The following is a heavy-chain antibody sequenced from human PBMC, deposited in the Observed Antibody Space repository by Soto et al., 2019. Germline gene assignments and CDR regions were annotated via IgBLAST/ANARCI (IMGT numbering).Heavy chain of an antibody. J-gene: IGHJ4*02. CDR3: ARDYSRGDFDY. CDR1: GFTFDDYA. V-gene: IGHV3-48*03. Sequence: EVQLVESGGGLVQPGRSLRLSCTTSGFTFDDYAMNWVRQAPGKGLEWIAYISAGGSRIHYADSVKGRFTISRDNAKNSLFLQTNSLRGEDTAVYYCARDYSRGDFDYWGQGTLVTVSS. CDR2: ISAGGSRI. D-gene: IGHD2-15*01.